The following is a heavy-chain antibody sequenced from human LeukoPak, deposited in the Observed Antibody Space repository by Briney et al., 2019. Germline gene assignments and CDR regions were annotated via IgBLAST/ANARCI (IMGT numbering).Heavy chain of an antibody. CDR2: IYYSGST. CDR3: ARTTEGGYTYDYFYYYYYMDV. D-gene: IGHD5-18*01. V-gene: IGHV4-59*01. J-gene: IGHJ6*03. Sequence: SETLSLTCTVSGGSISSYYWSWIRQPPGKGLEWIGYIYYSGSTNYNPSLKSRVTISVDTSKNHFSLKLSSVTAADTAVYYCARTTEGGYTYDYFYYYYYMDVWGKGTTVTISS. CDR1: GGSISSYY.